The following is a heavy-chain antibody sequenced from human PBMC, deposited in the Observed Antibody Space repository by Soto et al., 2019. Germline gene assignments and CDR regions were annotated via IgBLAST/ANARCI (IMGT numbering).Heavy chain of an antibody. CDR3: AKDDSPAGYYYDSSGPFDY. CDR2: ISYDGSNK. V-gene: IGHV3-30*18. Sequence: PGGSLRLSCAASGFTFSSYGMHWVRQAPGKGLEWVAVISYDGSNKYYADSVKGRFTISRDNSKNTLYLQMNSLRAEDTAVYYCAKDDSPAGYYYDSSGPFDYWGQGTLVTVSS. J-gene: IGHJ4*02. CDR1: GFTFSSYG. D-gene: IGHD3-22*01.